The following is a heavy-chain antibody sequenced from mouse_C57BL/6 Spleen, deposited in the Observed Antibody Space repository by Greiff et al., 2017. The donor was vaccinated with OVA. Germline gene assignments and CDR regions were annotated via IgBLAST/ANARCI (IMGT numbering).Heavy chain of an antibody. V-gene: IGHV1-69*01. CDR2: IDPSDSYT. Sequence: QVQLQQPGAELVMPGASVKLSCKASGYTFTSYWMHWVKQRPGQGLEWIGEIDPSDSYTNYNQKFKGKSTLTVDKSSSTAYMQLSSLTSEDSAVXDCERCYDYDVYFDVWGTGTTVTVSS. CDR3: ERCYDYDVYFDV. D-gene: IGHD2-4*01. J-gene: IGHJ1*03. CDR1: GYTFTSYW.